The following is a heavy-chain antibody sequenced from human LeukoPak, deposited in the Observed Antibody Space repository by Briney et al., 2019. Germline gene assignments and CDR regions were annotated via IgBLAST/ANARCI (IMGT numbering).Heavy chain of an antibody. Sequence: PSETLSLTCTVSGGSISSRSYYWGWIRQPPGKGLEWIGSIYYSGSTYYNPSLKSRVSISVDTSKNQFSLKLDSVTAADTAVYYCARQYYYDSSGYPLDYWGQGTLVTVSS. J-gene: IGHJ4*02. V-gene: IGHV4-39*01. CDR2: IYYSGST. CDR1: GGSISSRSYY. D-gene: IGHD3-22*01. CDR3: ARQYYYDSSGYPLDY.